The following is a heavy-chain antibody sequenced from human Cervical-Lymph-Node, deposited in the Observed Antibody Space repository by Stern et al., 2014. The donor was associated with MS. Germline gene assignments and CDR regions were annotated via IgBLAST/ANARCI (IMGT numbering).Heavy chain of an antibody. D-gene: IGHD2-2*01. V-gene: IGHV5-51*01. CDR2: IYPGDSDT. Sequence: VQLVQSGAEVKKPGESLKISCKGSGYSFTSYWIGWVRQMPGKGLEWMGIIYPGDSDTRYNPSFQGQVTISADKSISTAYLQWSSLKASDTAMYYCARHEDCSSTSCSGFDPWGQGTLVTVSS. CDR1: GYSFTSYW. CDR3: ARHEDCSSTSCSGFDP. J-gene: IGHJ5*02.